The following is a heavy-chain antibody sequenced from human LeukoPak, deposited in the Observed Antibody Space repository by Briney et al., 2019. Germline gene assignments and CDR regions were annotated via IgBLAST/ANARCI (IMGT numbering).Heavy chain of an antibody. CDR3: ARGATTGDFDY. CDR2: INPNSGGT. CDR1: GYTFTGYY. D-gene: IGHD1-26*01. Sequence: ASVKVSCKASGYTFTGYYMHWIRQAPGRGLEWMGWINPNSGGTNCAQKFQGRVTMTRDTSISTAYMELSRLRSDDTAVYYCARGATTGDFDYWGQGTLVTVSS. V-gene: IGHV1-2*02. J-gene: IGHJ4*02.